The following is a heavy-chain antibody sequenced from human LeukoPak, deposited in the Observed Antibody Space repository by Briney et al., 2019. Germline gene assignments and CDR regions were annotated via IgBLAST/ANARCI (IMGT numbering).Heavy chain of an antibody. J-gene: IGHJ3*02. CDR1: GFTFSSYA. D-gene: IGHD5-18*01. V-gene: IGHV3-53*01. CDR3: ARVKTAMVDDAFDI. CDR2: IYSGGST. Sequence: TGGSLRLSCAASGFTFSSYAMSWVRQAPGKGLEWVSVIYSGGSTYYADSVKGRFTISRDNSKNTLYLQMNSLRAEDTAVYYCARVKTAMVDDAFDIWGQGTMVTVSS.